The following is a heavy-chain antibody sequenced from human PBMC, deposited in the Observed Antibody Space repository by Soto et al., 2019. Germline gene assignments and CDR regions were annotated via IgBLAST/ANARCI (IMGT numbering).Heavy chain of an antibody. Sequence: QVQLVESGGGLVKPGGSLRLSCAASGFTFSDYYMSWIRQAPGKGLEWVSYISSSGSTIYYADSVKGRFTISRDNAKNSLCLQMNSLRAEDTAVYYCATVVPAAKTGSDAFDIWGQGTMVTVSS. D-gene: IGHD2-2*01. CDR2: ISSSGSTI. CDR3: ATVVPAAKTGSDAFDI. V-gene: IGHV3-11*01. J-gene: IGHJ3*02. CDR1: GFTFSDYY.